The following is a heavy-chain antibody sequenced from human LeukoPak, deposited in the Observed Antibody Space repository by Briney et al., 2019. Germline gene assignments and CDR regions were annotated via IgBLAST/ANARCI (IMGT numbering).Heavy chain of an antibody. J-gene: IGHJ6*03. CDR2: IYFSGSA. Sequence: PSETLSLTCTVSGGSISSYYWSWIRQPPGKGLEWIGYIYFSGSANYNPSLKSRVTISVDTSKHQFSLKLSSATAADTAVYYCAREVNYYDSSGYYYPVYYYYYMDVWGKGTTVTVSS. CDR3: AREVNYYDSSGYYYPVYYYYYMDV. V-gene: IGHV4-59*01. D-gene: IGHD3-22*01. CDR1: GGSISSYY.